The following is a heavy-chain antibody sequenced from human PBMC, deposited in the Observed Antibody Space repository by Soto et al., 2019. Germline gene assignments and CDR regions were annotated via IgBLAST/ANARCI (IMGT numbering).Heavy chain of an antibody. CDR3: ARYFRSGYYFDY. J-gene: IGHJ4*02. CDR1: GGSISSGGYY. D-gene: IGHD3-3*01. CDR2: IYYSGST. Sequence: SETLSLTCTVSGGSISSGGYYWSWIRQHPGEGLEWIGYIYYSGSTYYNPSLKSRVTISVDTSKNQFSLKLSSVTAADTAVYYCARYFRSGYYFDYWGQGTLVTVSS. V-gene: IGHV4-31*02.